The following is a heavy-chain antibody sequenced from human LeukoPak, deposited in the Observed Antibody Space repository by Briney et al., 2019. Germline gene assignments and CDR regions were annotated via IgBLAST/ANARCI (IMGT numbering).Heavy chain of an antibody. J-gene: IGHJ4*02. V-gene: IGHV4-34*01. CDR1: GGSITSGGYY. D-gene: IGHD5-12*01. CDR3: ARGRPEYSGYDFPFDY. Sequence: SETLSLTCTVSGGSITSGGYYWSWIRQPPGKGLEWIGEINHSGSTNYNPSLKSRVTISVDTSKNQFSLKLSSVTAADTAVYYCARGRPEYSGYDFPFDYWGQGTLVTVSS. CDR2: INHSGST.